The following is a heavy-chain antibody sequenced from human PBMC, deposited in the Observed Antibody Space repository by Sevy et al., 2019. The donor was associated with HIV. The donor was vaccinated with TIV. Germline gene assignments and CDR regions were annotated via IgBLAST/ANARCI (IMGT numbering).Heavy chain of an antibody. D-gene: IGHD2-15*01. J-gene: IGHJ6*02. CDR3: AKGDRTFYGLDV. CDR2: ISGSGGST. Sequence: GESLKISCAVSGFIFSTYTMTWVRQAPGKGLEWVSGISGSGGSTYYADSLKGRFTIFRDNSKSTVHLQMNSLRAEDTAVYYCAKGDRTFYGLDVWGQGTTVTVSS. CDR1: GFIFSTYT. V-gene: IGHV3-23*01.